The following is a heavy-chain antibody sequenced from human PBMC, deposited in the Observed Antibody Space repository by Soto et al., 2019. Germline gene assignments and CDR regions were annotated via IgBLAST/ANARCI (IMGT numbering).Heavy chain of an antibody. CDR2: INPNSGGT. CDR1: GYTFTGYY. Sequence: QVQLVQSGAEVKKPGASVKVSCKASGYTFTGYYMHWVRQAPGQGLEWMGWINPNSGGTNYAQKFQGWVTMTRDTSISTAYMELSRLRSDDTAVYYCARANVDTSAKPKVYYGMDVWGQGTTVTVSS. CDR3: ARANVDTSAKPKVYYGMDV. D-gene: IGHD5-18*01. V-gene: IGHV1-2*04. J-gene: IGHJ6*02.